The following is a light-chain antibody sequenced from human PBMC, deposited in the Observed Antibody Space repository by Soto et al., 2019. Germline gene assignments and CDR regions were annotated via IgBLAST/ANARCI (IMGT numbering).Light chain of an antibody. Sequence: QSALTQPASVSGSPGQSITISCSGTSTDVGGYNYVSWYQQHPGKAPKLMIYEVSNRPSGISSRFSGSKSDNTASLTISGLQAEDEADYYCFSYTGSSTLYVFGTGTKLTVL. J-gene: IGLJ1*01. V-gene: IGLV2-14*01. CDR3: FSYTGSSTLYV. CDR2: EVS. CDR1: STDVGGYNY.